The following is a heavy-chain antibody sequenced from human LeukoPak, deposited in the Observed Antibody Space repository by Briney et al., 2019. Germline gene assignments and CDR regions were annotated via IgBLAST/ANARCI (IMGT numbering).Heavy chain of an antibody. CDR1: GFTFSSYW. CDR3: ARDQPRQGFWSGYCYMDV. CDR2: IKQDGSEK. D-gene: IGHD3-3*01. Sequence: RTGGSLRLSCAASGFTFSSYWMSWVRQAPGKGLEWVANIKQDGSEKYYVDSVKGRFTISRDNAKNSLYLQMNSLRAEDTAVYYCARDQPRQGFWSGYCYMDVWGKGTTATVSS. J-gene: IGHJ6*03. V-gene: IGHV3-7*01.